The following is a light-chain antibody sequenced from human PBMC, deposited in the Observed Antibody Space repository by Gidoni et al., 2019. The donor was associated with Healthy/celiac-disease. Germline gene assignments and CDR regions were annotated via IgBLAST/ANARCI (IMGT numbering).Light chain of an antibody. Sequence: DIQMTQSASSLSASVGDRVTITCRASQSISSYLNWYQQKPGKAPKLLSYAASSLQSGVPSRCSGSGSGTDFTLTISSLHPEDFATYYGKQSYRTWFGQGTKVEIK. CDR1: QSISSY. J-gene: IGKJ1*01. CDR3: KQSYRTW. CDR2: AAS. V-gene: IGKV1-39*01.